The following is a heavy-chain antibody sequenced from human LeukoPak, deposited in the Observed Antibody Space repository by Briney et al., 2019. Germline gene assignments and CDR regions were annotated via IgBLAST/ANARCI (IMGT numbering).Heavy chain of an antibody. J-gene: IGHJ4*02. V-gene: IGHV3-15*01. CDR2: LKSKGSGETA. D-gene: IGHD5-18*01. CDR3: SWEWDTSFGRRLQY. CDR1: GFNFNDAW. Sequence: GGSLRLSCAASGFNFNDAWMSWVRQAPGKGLEWVGRLKSKGSGETADYSAPVEGRFIISRDDSEKMLFLQMNSLITEDTAVYFCSWEWDTSFGRRLQYWGRGTLVTVAS.